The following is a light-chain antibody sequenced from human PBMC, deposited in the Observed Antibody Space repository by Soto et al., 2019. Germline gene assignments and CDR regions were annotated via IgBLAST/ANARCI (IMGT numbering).Light chain of an antibody. J-gene: IGLJ3*02. CDR3: QAYDYSLTASV. Sequence: QSALTQPPSVSGAPGQRVTLSCAGNSSNLGAGYDVHWYQQLPGAAPKLVIFGNRNRPSGVPERFSGSKSGTSASLAITGPQAEDEADYYCQAYDYSLTASVFGGGTQLTVL. CDR1: SSNLGAGYD. V-gene: IGLV1-40*01. CDR2: GNR.